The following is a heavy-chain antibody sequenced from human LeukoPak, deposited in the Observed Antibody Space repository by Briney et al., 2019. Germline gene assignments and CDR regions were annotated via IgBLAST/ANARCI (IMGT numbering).Heavy chain of an antibody. V-gene: IGHV4-34*01. CDR3: ARDSSSSWLDY. Sequence: SETLSLTCAVYGGSFSGYYWSWIRQPPGKGLEWIGSIYHSGSTYYNPSLKSRVTISVDTSKNQFSLKLSSVTAADTAVYYCARDSSSSWLDYWGQGTLVTVSS. D-gene: IGHD6-6*01. CDR2: IYHSGST. CDR1: GGSFSGYY. J-gene: IGHJ4*02.